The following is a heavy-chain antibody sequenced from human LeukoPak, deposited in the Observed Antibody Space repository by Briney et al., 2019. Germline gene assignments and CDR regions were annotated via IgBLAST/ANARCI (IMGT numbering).Heavy chain of an antibody. CDR2: ISSSGSTI. D-gene: IGHD5-18*01. Sequence: GGSLRLSCAASGFTFSSYEMNWVRQAPGKGLEWVSYISSSGSTIYYADSVKGRFTISRDNAKNSLYLQMSSLRAEDTAVYYCAREDTAMVNYYYYGMDVWGQGTTVTVSS. J-gene: IGHJ6*02. CDR1: GFTFSSYE. CDR3: AREDTAMVNYYYYGMDV. V-gene: IGHV3-48*03.